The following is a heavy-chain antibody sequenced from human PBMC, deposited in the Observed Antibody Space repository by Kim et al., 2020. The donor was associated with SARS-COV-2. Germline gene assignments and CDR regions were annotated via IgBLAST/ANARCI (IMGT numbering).Heavy chain of an antibody. V-gene: IGHV1-46*01. CDR3: ARDSLRITMVRGVITN. J-gene: IGHJ4*02. CDR2: INPSGGST. Sequence: ASVKVSCKASGYTFTSYYMHWVRQAPGQGLEWMGIINPSGGSTSYAQKFQGRVTMTRDTSTSTVYMELSSLRSEDTAVYYCARDSLRITMVRGVITNWGQGTLVTVSS. CDR1: GYTFTSYY. D-gene: IGHD3-10*01.